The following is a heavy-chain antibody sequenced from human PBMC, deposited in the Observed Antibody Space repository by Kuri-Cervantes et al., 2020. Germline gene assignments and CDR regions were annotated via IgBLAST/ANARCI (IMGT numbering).Heavy chain of an antibody. J-gene: IGHJ4*02. Sequence: LSLTCAASGFTFSSYWMSWVRQAPGKGLEWVANIKQDGSEKYYVDSVKGRFTISRGNAKNSLYLQMNSQRAEDTAVYYCARGRITIFGVVTYYFDYWGQGTLVTVSS. CDR1: GFTFSSYW. D-gene: IGHD3-3*01. V-gene: IGHV3-7*01. CDR3: ARGRITIFGVVTYYFDY. CDR2: IKQDGSEK.